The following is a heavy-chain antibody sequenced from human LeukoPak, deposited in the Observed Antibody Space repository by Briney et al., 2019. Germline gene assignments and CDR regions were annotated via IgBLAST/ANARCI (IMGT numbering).Heavy chain of an antibody. V-gene: IGHV3-74*01. CDR1: GFTFSSYW. CDR2: INSDESSI. D-gene: IGHD7-27*01. CDR3: TRGTATGDDH. Sequence: PGGSLRLSCAASGFTFSSYWMYWVRQAPGKELVWVSRINSDESSISYADSVKGRFTISRDNAKNTLYLQMNSLRAEDTAVYYCTRGTATGDDHWGQGTLVTVSS. J-gene: IGHJ4*02.